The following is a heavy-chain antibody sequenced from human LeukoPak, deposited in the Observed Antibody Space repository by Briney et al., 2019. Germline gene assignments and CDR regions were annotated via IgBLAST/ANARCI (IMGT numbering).Heavy chain of an antibody. CDR2: ISPVGTNI. Sequence: GGSLRLSRATSGFIFRDYYMIWIRQAPGTGLECISYISPVGTNIYYADSVKGRFTISRDNAENSLYLQMSSLRAEDTAVYYCARDSSYVSDAFDIWGQGTMVTVSS. J-gene: IGHJ3*02. CDR3: ARDSSYVSDAFDI. CDR1: GFIFRDYY. V-gene: IGHV3-11*04. D-gene: IGHD3-16*01.